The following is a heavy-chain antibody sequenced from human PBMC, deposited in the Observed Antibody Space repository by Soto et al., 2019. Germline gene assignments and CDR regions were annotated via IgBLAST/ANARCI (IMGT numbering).Heavy chain of an antibody. V-gene: IGHV5-10-1*01. Sequence: GESLKISCKGSGYSFTSYWISWVRKMPGKGLEWMGRIDPSDSYTNYGPSFQGHVTISADKSISTAYLQWSSLKASDTAMYYCASLLSDHNYYYGMDVWGQGTTVAVSS. CDR2: IDPSDSYT. CDR1: GYSFTSYW. CDR3: ASLLSDHNYYYGMDV. J-gene: IGHJ6*02.